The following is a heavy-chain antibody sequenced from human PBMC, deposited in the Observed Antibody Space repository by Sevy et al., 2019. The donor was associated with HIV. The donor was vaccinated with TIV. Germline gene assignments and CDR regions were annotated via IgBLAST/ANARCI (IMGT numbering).Heavy chain of an antibody. J-gene: IGHJ6*02. D-gene: IGHD3-22*01. CDR1: GFTFSSYA. V-gene: IGHV3-30-3*01. CDR3: ARVRTYYYDMNSDYYGMDV. CDR2: ISYDGSNK. Sequence: GGSLRLSCAASGFTFSSYAMHWVRQAPGKGLEWVAVISYDGSNKYYADSVKGRFTISRDNSKNTPYLQMNSLRAEDTAVYYCARVRTYYYDMNSDYYGMDVWGQGTTVTVSS.